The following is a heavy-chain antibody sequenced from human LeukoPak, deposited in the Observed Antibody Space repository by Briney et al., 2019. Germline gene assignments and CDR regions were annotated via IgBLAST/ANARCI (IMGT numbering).Heavy chain of an antibody. CDR3: ARDHSKYYDFWSGYFTWFDP. CDR1: GGSISSGSYY. V-gene: IGHV4-61*02. D-gene: IGHD3-3*01. CDR2: IYTSGIT. Sequence: SETLSLXCTVSGGSISSGSYYWSWIRQPAGKGLEWIGRIYTSGITNYNPSLKSRVTISVDTSKNQFSLKLSSVTAADTAVYYCARDHSKYYDFWSGYFTWFDPWGQGTLVTVSS. J-gene: IGHJ5*02.